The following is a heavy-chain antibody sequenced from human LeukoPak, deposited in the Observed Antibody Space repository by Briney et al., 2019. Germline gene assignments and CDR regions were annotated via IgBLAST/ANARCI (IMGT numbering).Heavy chain of an antibody. CDR2: MNPNSGIT. V-gene: IGHV1-8*03. CDR1: GYTFTSYD. Sequence: ASVKVSCKASGYTFTSYDINWVRQAPGQGLEWMGWMNPNSGITGYAQKFQGRVTISRNTSISTAYMELSRLRSDDTGVYYCARGGVTMVRGVIMEFDPWGQGTLVTVSS. D-gene: IGHD3-10*01. J-gene: IGHJ5*02. CDR3: ARGGVTMVRGVIMEFDP.